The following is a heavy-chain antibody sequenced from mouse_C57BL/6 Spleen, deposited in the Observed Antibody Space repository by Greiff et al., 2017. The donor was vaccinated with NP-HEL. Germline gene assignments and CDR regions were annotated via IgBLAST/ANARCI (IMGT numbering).Heavy chain of an antibody. CDR1: GYTFTSYW. CDR3: ARRAAQATAMDY. V-gene: IGHV1-53*01. D-gene: IGHD3-2*02. J-gene: IGHJ4*01. CDR2: INPSNGGT. Sequence: QVQLQQPGTELVKPGASVKLSCKASGYTFTSYWMHWVKQRPGPGLEWIGNINPSNGGTNYNEKFKSKATLTVEKSSSTAYMQLSSLTSEDSAVYYCARRAAQATAMDYWGQGTSVTVSS.